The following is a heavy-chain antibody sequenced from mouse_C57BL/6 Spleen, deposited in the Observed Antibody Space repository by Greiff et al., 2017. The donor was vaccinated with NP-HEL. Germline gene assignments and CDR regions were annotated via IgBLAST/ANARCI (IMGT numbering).Heavy chain of an antibody. D-gene: IGHD2-2*01. Sequence: VKLQESGPGLEQPSQSLSITCTVSGFSLTSYGVHWVRQSPGKGLEWLGVIWSGGSTDYNAAFISRLSISKDNSKSQVFFKMNSLQADDTAIYYCARSPPYGYDVSWFAYWGQGTLVTVSA. V-gene: IGHV2-2*01. CDR2: IWSGGST. CDR3: ARSPPYGYDVSWFAY. J-gene: IGHJ3*01. CDR1: GFSLTSYG.